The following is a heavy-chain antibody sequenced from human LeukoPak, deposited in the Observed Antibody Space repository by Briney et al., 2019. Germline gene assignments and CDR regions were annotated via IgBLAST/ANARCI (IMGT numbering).Heavy chain of an antibody. V-gene: IGHV3-11*05. CDR2: IGPGSSYT. D-gene: IGHD3-9*01. CDR1: GFTFTDYY. CDR3: ARDILTGYYVSGAFDV. Sequence: PGGSLRPSCAASGFTFTDYYLNWIRQAPGKGLEWVSYIGPGSSYTNYADSVKGRFTISRDNSKNSMYLQMNSLRAEDTAVYYCARDILTGYYVSGAFDVWGEGTMVTVSS. J-gene: IGHJ3*01.